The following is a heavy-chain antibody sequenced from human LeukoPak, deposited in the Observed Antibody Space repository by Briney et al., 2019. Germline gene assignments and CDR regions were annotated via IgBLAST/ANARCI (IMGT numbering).Heavy chain of an antibody. Sequence: SETLPLTCAVYGGSFSGYYWSWIRQPPGKGLEWIGEINHSGSTNYNPSLKSRVTISVDTSKNQFSLKLSSVTAADTAVYYCARGLSNYAPNDYWGQGTLVTVSS. J-gene: IGHJ4*02. CDR1: GGSFSGYY. D-gene: IGHD4-11*01. CDR3: ARGLSNYAPNDY. CDR2: INHSGST. V-gene: IGHV4-34*01.